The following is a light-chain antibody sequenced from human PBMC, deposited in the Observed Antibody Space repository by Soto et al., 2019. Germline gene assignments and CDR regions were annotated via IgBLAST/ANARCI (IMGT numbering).Light chain of an antibody. J-gene: IGKJ3*01. Sequence: DIPMTQFPSSVSASVGDRITITCRASQRISRWLAWYQQKPGRAPKLLIYAASNLQSGVPSRFSGSGSGTDFTLTITSLQAEDFATYHCQQAYNFPFTFGPGTKVDI. CDR1: QRISRW. CDR2: AAS. V-gene: IGKV1-12*01. CDR3: QQAYNFPFT.